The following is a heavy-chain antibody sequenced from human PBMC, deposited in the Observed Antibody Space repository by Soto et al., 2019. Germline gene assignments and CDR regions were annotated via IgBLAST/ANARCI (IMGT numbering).Heavy chain of an antibody. V-gene: IGHV1-69*13. D-gene: IGHD1-1*01. CDR3: AREEMATTLDSY. CDR1: GGTFSSYA. J-gene: IGHJ4*02. CDR2: IIPIFGTA. Sequence: RASVKVSCKASGGTFSSYAISWVRQAPGQGLEWMGGIIPIFGTANYAQKFQGRITITADESTSTAYMELSSLRSEDTAVYYCAREEMATTLDSYWGQGTLVTVSS.